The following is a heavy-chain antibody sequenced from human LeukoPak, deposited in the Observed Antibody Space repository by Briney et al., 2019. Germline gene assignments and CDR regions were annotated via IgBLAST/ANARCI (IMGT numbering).Heavy chain of an antibody. CDR1: GYTFTSYG. V-gene: IGHV1-18*01. D-gene: IGHD3-22*01. Sequence: WASVKVSCRASGYTFTSYGISWVRQAPGQGLEWMGWISAYNGNTNYAQKLQGRVTMTTDTSTSTSYMELRTLRSDDTAVYYCARDPTTLYYYDSRSYLRAFDIWGQGTMVTVSS. J-gene: IGHJ3*02. CDR3: ARDPTTLYYYDSRSYLRAFDI. CDR2: ISAYNGNT.